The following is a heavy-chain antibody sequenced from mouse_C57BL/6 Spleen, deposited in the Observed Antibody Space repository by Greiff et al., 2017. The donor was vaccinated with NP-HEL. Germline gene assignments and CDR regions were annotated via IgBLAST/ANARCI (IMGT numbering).Heavy chain of an antibody. D-gene: IGHD1-1*01. J-gene: IGHJ1*03. CDR1: GFTFSDYG. CDR2: ISSGSSTI. CDR3: TRPTYYGSSWYFDV. V-gene: IGHV5-17*01. Sequence: EVMLVESGGGLVKPGGSLTLSCAASGFTFSDYGMHWVRQAPETGLEWVAYISSGSSTISYADTVKGRVTISRDNAKNTLFMQMTSLRSEDTAMYYCTRPTYYGSSWYFDVWGTGTTVTVSS.